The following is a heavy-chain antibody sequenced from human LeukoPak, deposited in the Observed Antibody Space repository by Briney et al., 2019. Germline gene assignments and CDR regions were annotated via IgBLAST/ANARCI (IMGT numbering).Heavy chain of an antibody. V-gene: IGHV4-30-4*01. D-gene: IGHD2-2*01. CDR1: GGSISSGDYY. CDR3: ASGSVDFCSSTGCPVYYFDY. Sequence: SQTLSLTCTVSGGSISSGDYYWSWIRQPPGKGLEWIGYIYYSGSTYYNPSLKSRVTISVDTSKNQFSLKLSSVTAADTAVYYCASGSVDFCSSTGCPVYYFDYWGQGTLVTVSS. J-gene: IGHJ4*02. CDR2: IYYSGST.